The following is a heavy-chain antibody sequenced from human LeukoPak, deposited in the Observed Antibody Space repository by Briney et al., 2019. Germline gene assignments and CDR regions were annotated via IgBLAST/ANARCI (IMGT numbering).Heavy chain of an antibody. Sequence: SETLSLTCTVSGGSISSYYWSWIRQPAGKGLEWIGRIYTTGNTNYNPSLKSRVTISLDTSKNQFSLKLSSVSAEDTALYYCARERLGGSYYRPVDYWGQGTLVTVSS. CDR1: GGSISSYY. D-gene: IGHD1-26*01. CDR2: IYTTGNT. J-gene: IGHJ4*02. V-gene: IGHV4-4*07. CDR3: ARERLGGSYYRPVDY.